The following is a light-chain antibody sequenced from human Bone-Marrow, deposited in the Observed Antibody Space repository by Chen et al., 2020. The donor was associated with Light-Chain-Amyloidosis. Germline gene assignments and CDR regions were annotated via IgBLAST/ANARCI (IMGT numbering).Light chain of an antibody. J-gene: IGLJ3*02. CDR3: QVWDRRSDRPV. V-gene: IGLV3-21*02. CDR2: DDS. CDR1: NIGSTS. Sequence: SYVLTQPSSLSVAPGQTATIACGGNNIGSTSVHWYQQTPGQAPLLVVYDDSDRPSGIPERLSGSNSGNTATLTISRVEAGDEADYYCQVWDRRSDRPVFGGGTKLTVL.